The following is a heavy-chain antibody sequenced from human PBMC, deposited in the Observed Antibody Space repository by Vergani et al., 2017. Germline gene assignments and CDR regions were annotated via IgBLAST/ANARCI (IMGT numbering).Heavy chain of an antibody. CDR3: ATYEYSSFFDY. D-gene: IGHD6-6*01. Sequence: EVQLLESGGGLVQPGGSLRLSCAASGFTFSTYAMTWVRQAPGKGLEWVSTISSDGGSTYYADSVKGRFTISRDNSKNTLYLQMNSLRAEDTAVYYCATYEYSSFFDYWGQGTLVTVSS. CDR2: ISSDGGST. V-gene: IGHV3-23*01. J-gene: IGHJ4*02. CDR1: GFTFSTYA.